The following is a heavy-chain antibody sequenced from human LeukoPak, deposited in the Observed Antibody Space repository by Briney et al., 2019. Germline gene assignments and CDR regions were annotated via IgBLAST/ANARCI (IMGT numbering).Heavy chain of an antibody. J-gene: IGHJ4*02. Sequence: SETLSLTCSVSGYSINNGYYWAWLRQAPGKGPEYIGSIYQSGDTYYNPSLKSRVTISVDTSTDRFFMELTSVTAADTAVYFCARRMAHFFDYWGQGVLVTVSS. CDR2: IYQSGDT. CDR3: ARRMAHFFDY. V-gene: IGHV4-38-2*02. D-gene: IGHD2-8*01. CDR1: GYSINNGYY.